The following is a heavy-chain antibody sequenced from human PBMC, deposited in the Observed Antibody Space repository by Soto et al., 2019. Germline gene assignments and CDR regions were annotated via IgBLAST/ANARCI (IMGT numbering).Heavy chain of an antibody. CDR3: ARCGNWIYVLGYYYGMDV. CDR2: IIPIFGTA. J-gene: IGHJ6*02. D-gene: IGHD1-7*01. V-gene: IGHV1-69*01. CDR1: GGTFSSYA. Sequence: QVQLVQSGAEVKKPGSSVKVSCKASGGTFSSYAISWVRQAPGQGLEWMGGIIPIFGTANYAQKFQGRVTITADESTSTAYMELSSLRSEDTAVYYCARCGNWIYVLGYYYGMDVWGQGTTVTVSS.